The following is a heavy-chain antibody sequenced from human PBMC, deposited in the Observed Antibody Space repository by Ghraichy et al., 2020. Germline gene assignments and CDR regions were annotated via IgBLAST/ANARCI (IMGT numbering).Heavy chain of an antibody. CDR3: ASRPPRVTTDRYGMDV. CDR2: INHSGST. J-gene: IGHJ6*02. CDR1: GGSFSGYY. D-gene: IGHD4-17*01. Sequence: SETLSLTCAVYGGSFSGYYWSWIRQPPGKGLEWIGEINHSGSTNYNPSLKSRVTISVDTSKNQFSLKLSSVTAADTAVYYCASRPPRVTTDRYGMDVWGQGTTVTVS. V-gene: IGHV4-34*01.